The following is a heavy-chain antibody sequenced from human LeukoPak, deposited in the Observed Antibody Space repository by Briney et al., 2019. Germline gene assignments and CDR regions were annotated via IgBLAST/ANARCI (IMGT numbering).Heavy chain of an antibody. CDR2: IYTSGST. V-gene: IGHV4-61*02. J-gene: IGHJ4*02. CDR1: GGSISSGSYY. D-gene: IGHD3-10*01. Sequence: PSETLSLTCTVSGGSISSGSYYWSWIRQPAGKGLEWIGRIYTSGSTNYNPSLKSRVTISVGTSKNQFSLKLSSVTAADTAVYYCARGITWGQGTLVTVSS. CDR3: ARGIT.